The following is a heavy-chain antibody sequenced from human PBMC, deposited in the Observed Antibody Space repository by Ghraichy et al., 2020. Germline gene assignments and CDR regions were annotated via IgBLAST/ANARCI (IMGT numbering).Heavy chain of an antibody. V-gene: IGHV1-69*13. Sequence: SVKVSCKASGGTFSNYAISWVRQAPGQGLEWMGGIIPIFGTANYAQKFQGRVTITADESTSTAYMELSSLRSEDTAVYYCVRGTYYDILTSYKSYYYNYMDIWGNGTPVTVSS. J-gene: IGHJ6*03. D-gene: IGHD3-9*01. CDR2: IIPIFGTA. CDR3: VRGTYYDILTSYKSYYYNYMDI. CDR1: GGTFSNYA.